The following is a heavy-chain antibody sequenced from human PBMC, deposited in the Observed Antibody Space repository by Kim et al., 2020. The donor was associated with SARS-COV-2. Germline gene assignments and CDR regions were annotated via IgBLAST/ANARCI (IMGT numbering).Heavy chain of an antibody. Sequence: GGSLRLSCAASGFTFSSYAMHWVRQAPGKGLEWVAVISYDGSNKYYADSVKGRFTISRDNSKNTLYLQMNSLRAEDTAVYYCARDIAAAGTNYWGQGTLV. D-gene: IGHD6-13*01. V-gene: IGHV3-30*04. CDR1: GFTFSSYA. J-gene: IGHJ4*02. CDR2: ISYDGSNK. CDR3: ARDIAAAGTNY.